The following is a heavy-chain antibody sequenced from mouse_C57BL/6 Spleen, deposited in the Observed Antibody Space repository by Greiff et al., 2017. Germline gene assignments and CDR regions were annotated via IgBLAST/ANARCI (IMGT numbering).Heavy chain of an antibody. Sequence: EVKLVESGGDLVKPGGSLKLSCAASGFTFSSYGMSWVRQTPDKRLEWVATISSGGSYTYYPDSVKGRFTISRDNAKNTLYLHMSSLKSEDTAMYYCARHVYYSNYSYAMDYWGQGTSVTVSA. D-gene: IGHD2-5*01. CDR1: GFTFSSYG. V-gene: IGHV5-6*01. CDR2: ISSGGSYT. CDR3: ARHVYYSNYSYAMDY. J-gene: IGHJ4*01.